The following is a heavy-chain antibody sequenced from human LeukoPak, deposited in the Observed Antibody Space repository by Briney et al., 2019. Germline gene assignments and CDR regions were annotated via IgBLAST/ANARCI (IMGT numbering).Heavy chain of an antibody. D-gene: IGHD4-23*01. Sequence: PGRSLRLSCAASGFTFDDYAMHWVRQAPGKGLEWVSGISWNSGSIGYADSVKGRFTISRDSAKNSLYLQMNSLRAEDMALYYCAKSSSHYGGAFDYWGQGTLVTVSS. J-gene: IGHJ4*02. V-gene: IGHV3-9*03. CDR3: AKSSSHYGGAFDY. CDR1: GFTFDDYA. CDR2: ISWNSGSI.